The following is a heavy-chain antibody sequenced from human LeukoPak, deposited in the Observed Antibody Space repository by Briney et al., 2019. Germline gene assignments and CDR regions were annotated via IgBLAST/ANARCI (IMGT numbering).Heavy chain of an antibody. J-gene: IGHJ4*02. D-gene: IGHD3-16*01. Sequence: GGSLRLSCAASGFTFSSYAMSCGRQAPGEGGEWVSAITGSGGSTYYADSVKGRFTTSRDNSKNTLYLQMTSLRAEDTAVYYCARANTITFGGVIEGINYWGQGTMVTVSS. V-gene: IGHV3-23*01. CDR2: ITGSGGST. CDR3: ARANTITFGGVIEGINY. CDR1: GFTFSSYA.